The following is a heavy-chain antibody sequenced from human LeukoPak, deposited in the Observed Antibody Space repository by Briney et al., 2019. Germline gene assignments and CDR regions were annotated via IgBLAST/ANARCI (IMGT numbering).Heavy chain of an antibody. Sequence: GASVKVSCKASGYTFSGFYIHWVRQAPGQGLEWMGWISAYNGNTNYAQKLQGRVTMTTDTSTSTAYMELRSLRSDDTAVYYCARGGVWSSGWYLKGTYMDVWGKGTTVTVSS. CDR1: GYTFSGFY. D-gene: IGHD6-19*01. J-gene: IGHJ6*03. V-gene: IGHV1-18*04. CDR2: ISAYNGNT. CDR3: ARGGVWSSGWYLKGTYMDV.